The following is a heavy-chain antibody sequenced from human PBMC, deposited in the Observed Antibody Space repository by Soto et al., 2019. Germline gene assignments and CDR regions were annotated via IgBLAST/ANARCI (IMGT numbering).Heavy chain of an antibody. CDR1: GFTFSSYA. D-gene: IGHD3-22*01. V-gene: IGHV3-23*01. Sequence: GGSLRLSCAASGFTFSSYAMSWVRQAPGKGLEWVSAISGSGGSTYYADSMKGRFTISRDNSKNTLYLQMNSLRAEDTAVYYCANQRYYYDSSGYSEGYDYYYGMDVWGQGTTVTVSS. CDR3: ANQRYYYDSSGYSEGYDYYYGMDV. J-gene: IGHJ6*02. CDR2: ISGSGGST.